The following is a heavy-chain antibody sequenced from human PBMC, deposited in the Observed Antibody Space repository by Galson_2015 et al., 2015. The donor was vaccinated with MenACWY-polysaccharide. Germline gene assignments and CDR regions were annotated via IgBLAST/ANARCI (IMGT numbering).Heavy chain of an antibody. V-gene: IGHV5-51*03. Sequence: SGAEVRQLGESLKISCKGSGYLFATYWIGWVRQMHGKDLEWMGIIYSGDSNPSYSPSFRGQVTIAVDKSTSPAYVQWSSLKAADTAMYYCASQGTAGTSFPAYWGQGTLVTVSS. J-gene: IGHJ4*02. CDR1: GYLFATYW. D-gene: IGHD1-7*01. CDR2: IYSGDSNP. CDR3: ASQGTAGTSFPAY.